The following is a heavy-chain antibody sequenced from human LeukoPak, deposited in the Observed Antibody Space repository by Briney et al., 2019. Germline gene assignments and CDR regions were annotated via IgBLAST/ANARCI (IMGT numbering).Heavy chain of an antibody. CDR1: GFTFSNAW. CDR2: IKSKTDGGTT. J-gene: IGHJ4*02. V-gene: IGHV3-15*01. CDR3: TTAPGYSYGYEY. Sequence: PGGFLRLSCAVSGFTFSNAWMAWVRQAPGKGLEWVGRIKSKTDGGTTDYAAPVKGRFTISRDDSKNTLYLQMNSLKTEDTAVYYCTTAPGYSYGYEYWGQGTLVTVSS. D-gene: IGHD5-18*01.